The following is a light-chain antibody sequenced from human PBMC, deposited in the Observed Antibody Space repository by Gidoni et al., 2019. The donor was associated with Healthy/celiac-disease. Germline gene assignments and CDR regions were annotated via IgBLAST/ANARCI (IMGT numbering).Light chain of an antibody. CDR1: QSISSY. Sequence: DIQTTPSPSSLSASLGDRVTVTGRASQSISSYLNWYQQKPGKAPKLLLYAASSLQSGVPSRFSGSGSGTDFTLTISSLQPEDFATYYCQQSYSTPFTFGPGTKVDIK. J-gene: IGKJ3*01. CDR3: QQSYSTPFT. CDR2: AAS. V-gene: IGKV1-39*01.